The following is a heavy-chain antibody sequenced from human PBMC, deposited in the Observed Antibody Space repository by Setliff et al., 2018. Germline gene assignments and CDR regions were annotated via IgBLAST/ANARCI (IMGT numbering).Heavy chain of an antibody. CDR1: GGSMIGGHYY. V-gene: IGHV4-31*03. CDR3: AKVGKSGTWDQYFQY. CDR2: IYYSGNT. D-gene: IGHD3-10*01. Sequence: TLSLTCTVSGGSMIGGHYYWSWIRQLPGKGLEWIAYIYYSGNTYYNPSLKSRVTISVDTSKNQFSLKINSVTAADTAVYYCAKVGKSGTWDQYFQYWGQGTLVTVSS. J-gene: IGHJ1*01.